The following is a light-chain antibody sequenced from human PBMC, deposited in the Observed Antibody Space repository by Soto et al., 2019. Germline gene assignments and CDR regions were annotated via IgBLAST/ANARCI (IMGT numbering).Light chain of an antibody. V-gene: IGKV1-5*03. J-gene: IGKJ1*01. CDR3: QHYNSYWT. Sequence: DIQMTQSPSTLSASVGDRVTITCRASQSISSSLAWYQQKPGKAPKVLIYKASSLERGVPSRFSGSGSGTKFTLTISSLQTDDFATYYCQHYNSYWTFGQGTKVEIK. CDR2: KAS. CDR1: QSISSS.